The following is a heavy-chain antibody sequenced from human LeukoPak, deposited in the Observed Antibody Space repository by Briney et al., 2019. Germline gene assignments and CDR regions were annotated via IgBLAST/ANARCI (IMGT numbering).Heavy chain of an antibody. D-gene: IGHD3-22*01. V-gene: IGHV3-23*01. CDR3: AKVGSYDSSGCFDY. CDR2: ISGSGGST. CDR1: GFTFSSYA. J-gene: IGHJ4*02. Sequence: PGGSLRLSCAASGFTFSSYAMSWVRQAPGKGLEWVSAISGSGGSTYYADSVKGRFTISRDNSKNTLYMQMNSLRAEDTAVYYCAKVGSYDSSGCFDYWGQGTLVTVSS.